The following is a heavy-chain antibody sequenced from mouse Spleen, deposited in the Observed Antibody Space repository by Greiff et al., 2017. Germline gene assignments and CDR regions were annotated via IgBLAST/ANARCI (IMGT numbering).Heavy chain of an antibody. J-gene: IGHJ2*01. CDR3: AREGYYDGLFDY. Sequence: EVQLQQSGPGLVKPSQSLSLTCSVTGYSITSGYYWNWIRQFPGNKLEWMGYISYDGSNNYNPSLKNRISITRDTSKNQFFLKLNSVTTEDTATYYCAREGYYDGLFDYWGQGTTLTVSS. CDR1: GYSITSGYY. V-gene: IGHV3-6*01. D-gene: IGHD2-3*01. CDR2: ISYDGSN.